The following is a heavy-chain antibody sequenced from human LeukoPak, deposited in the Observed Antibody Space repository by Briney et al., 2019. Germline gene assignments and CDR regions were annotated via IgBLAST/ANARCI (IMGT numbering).Heavy chain of an antibody. J-gene: IGHJ4*02. CDR2: IDAGNGDT. CDR1: GYTFTSYA. CDR3: ARANGYSYGPHFAS. D-gene: IGHD5-18*01. Sequence: ASAKVSCKASGYTFTSYAIHWLRQAPGQSLEWMGWIDAGNGDTKYSQEMQGRVTITRDTSATTAYMALSSLRSEDMAVYYCARANGYSYGPHFASWGQGTLVTVPS. V-gene: IGHV1-3*03.